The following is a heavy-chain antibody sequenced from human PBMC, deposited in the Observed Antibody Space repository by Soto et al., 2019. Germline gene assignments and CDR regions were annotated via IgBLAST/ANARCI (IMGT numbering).Heavy chain of an antibody. CDR1: GFSFSTYA. J-gene: IGHJ1*01. CDR3: AKDLGRIVVVTLFAF. D-gene: IGHD3-22*01. Sequence: PGGSLRLSCAASGFSFSTYAMTWVRQAPGKGLEWVASISDFSSSYNTFYADSVKCRFTVARDDSKNTLYLQMNSLRAEDTAVYYCAKDLGRIVVVTLFAFRGQG. CDR2: ISDFSSSYNT. V-gene: IGHV3-23*01.